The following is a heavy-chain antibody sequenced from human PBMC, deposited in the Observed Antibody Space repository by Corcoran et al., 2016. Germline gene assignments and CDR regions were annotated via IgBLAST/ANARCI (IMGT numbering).Heavy chain of an antibody. CDR1: GGSFSGYY. Sequence: QVQLQQWGAGLLKPSETLSLTCAVYGGSFSGYYWSWIRQPPGKGLEWIGEINHSGSTNYNPSLKSRVTISVDTSKNQFSLKLSSVTAADTAVYYCARGRKYSSSWYRSWFDPWGQGTLVTVSS. CDR3: ARGRKYSSSWYRSWFDP. J-gene: IGHJ5*02. CDR2: INHSGST. D-gene: IGHD6-13*01. V-gene: IGHV4-34*01.